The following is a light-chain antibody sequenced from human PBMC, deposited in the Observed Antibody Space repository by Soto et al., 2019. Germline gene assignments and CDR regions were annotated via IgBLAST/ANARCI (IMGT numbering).Light chain of an antibody. V-gene: IGLV2-8*01. CDR3: SSHGGSNNPYV. J-gene: IGLJ1*01. CDR2: DVX. Sequence: QSALTQPPSASGSPGQSVAISCTGTSSDIGGYNFVSWYQQHPGKAXXLXXYDVXXRXXXXXXXXSXXXXXXXXXXXXXGLXAEDEADYYCSSHGGSNNPYVFGPGTKVTVL. CDR1: SSDIGGYNF.